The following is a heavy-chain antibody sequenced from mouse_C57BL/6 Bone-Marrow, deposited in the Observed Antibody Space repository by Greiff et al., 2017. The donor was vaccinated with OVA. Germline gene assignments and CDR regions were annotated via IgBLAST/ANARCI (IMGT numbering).Heavy chain of an antibody. J-gene: IGHJ1*03. CDR1: GYAFSSSW. V-gene: IGHV1-82*01. CDR3: ARGGVLYWYFDV. Sequence: VQLVESGPELVKPGASVKISCKASGYAFSSSWMNWVKQRPGKGLEWIGRIYPGDGDTNYNGKFKGKATLTADKSSSTAYMQLSSLTSEDSAVYFCARGGVLYWYFDVWGTGTTVTVSS. CDR2: IYPGDGDT.